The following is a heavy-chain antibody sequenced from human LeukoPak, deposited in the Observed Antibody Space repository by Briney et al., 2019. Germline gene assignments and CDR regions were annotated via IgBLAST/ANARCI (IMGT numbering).Heavy chain of an antibody. Sequence: GGSLRLSCAASGFTFSSYSMNWVRQAPGKGLERVSSISSSSSYIYYADSVKGRFTISRDNAKNSLYLQMNSLRAEDTAVYYCAGEMYQLHPGGDYYYGMDVWGQGTTVTVSS. CDR1: GFTFSSYS. CDR3: AGEMYQLHPGGDYYYGMDV. V-gene: IGHV3-21*01. J-gene: IGHJ6*02. CDR2: ISSSSSYI. D-gene: IGHD2-2*01.